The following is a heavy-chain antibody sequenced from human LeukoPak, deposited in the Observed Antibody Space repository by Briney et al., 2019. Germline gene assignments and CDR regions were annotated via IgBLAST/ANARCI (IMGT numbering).Heavy chain of an antibody. CDR1: GGSISSYY. D-gene: IGHD5-18*01. CDR2: IYYNGGT. J-gene: IGHJ4*02. V-gene: IGHV4-59*01. Sequence: SETLSLTCTVSGGSISSYYWSWIRQPPGKGLEWIGYIYYNGGTNYNPSLRSRVTISVDTSKNHFSLRLSSVTAADTAMYYCARAGGVDTAMDANFDYWGQGTLVTVSS. CDR3: ARAGGVDTAMDANFDY.